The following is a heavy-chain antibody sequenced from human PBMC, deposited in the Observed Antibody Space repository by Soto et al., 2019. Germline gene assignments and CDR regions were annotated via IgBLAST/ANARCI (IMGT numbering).Heavy chain of an antibody. J-gene: IGHJ4*02. D-gene: IGHD3-22*01. CDR3: ARSLSSGSYQVDY. V-gene: IGHV6-1*01. Sequence: SQTLSLTCAISGDSVSSNTAAWNWIRQSPSRGLELLGRTYYRSKWYNDYAASVKSRINISPDTSKNQFSLQLNSVTLEDTAVYYCARSLSSGSYQVDYWGQGTLVTVSS. CDR1: GDSVSSNTAA. CDR2: TYYRSKWYN.